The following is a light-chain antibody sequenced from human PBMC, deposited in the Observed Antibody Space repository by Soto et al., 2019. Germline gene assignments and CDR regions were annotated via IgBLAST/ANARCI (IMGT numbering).Light chain of an antibody. V-gene: IGKV3-20*01. CDR3: QQYGSSPLT. CDR2: GAS. CDR1: QSVNNDY. J-gene: IGKJ4*01. Sequence: ETVLTQSPGTLSLSPGERATLSYGATQSVNNDYLAWYQQRPGLAPRLLIFGASGRATGIPDRFSGSGSGTDFTLTISRLEPEDFAVYYCQQYGSSPLTFGGGTKVDIK.